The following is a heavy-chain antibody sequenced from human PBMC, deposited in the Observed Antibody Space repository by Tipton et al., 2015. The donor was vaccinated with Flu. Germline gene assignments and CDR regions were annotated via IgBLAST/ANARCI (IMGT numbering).Heavy chain of an antibody. CDR3: ARDVMITLGGRRGYGTDV. D-gene: IGHD3-16*01. V-gene: IGHV3-21*01. J-gene: IGHJ6*02. CDR2: ISSSGTYI. CDR1: GFTFNFYS. Sequence: SLRLSCAASGFTFNFYSMNWVRQAPGQGLEWVSSISSSGTYISYADSLKGRFTISRDNAKNSLYLQMNSLRAEDTAVYYCARDVMITLGGRRGYGTDVWGQGTTVTVSS.